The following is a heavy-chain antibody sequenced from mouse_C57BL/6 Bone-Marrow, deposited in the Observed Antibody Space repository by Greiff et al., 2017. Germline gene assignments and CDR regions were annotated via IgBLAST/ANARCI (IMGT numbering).Heavy chain of an antibody. CDR2: IDPENGDT. V-gene: IGHV14-4*01. D-gene: IGHD1-1*01. J-gene: IGHJ1*03. CDR3: TFYYLNWYCDV. CDR1: GFNIKDDY. Sequence: VQLKESGAELVRPGASVTLSCTASGFNIKDDYMHWVKQRPEQGLEWIGWIDPENGDTEYASKFQGKATITADTSSNTAYLHLSSLTSEDTAVYYFTFYYLNWYCDVWGTGTTVTVSS.